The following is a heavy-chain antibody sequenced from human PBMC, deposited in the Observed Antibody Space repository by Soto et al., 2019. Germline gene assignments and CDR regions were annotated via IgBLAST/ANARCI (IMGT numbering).Heavy chain of an antibody. D-gene: IGHD2-21*02. V-gene: IGHV4-30-4*08. CDR2: IHHSGAI. CDR1: GGSIKSDCDH. J-gene: IGHJ6*02. CDR3: AREDDGGDSLDV. Sequence: PSETLSLTCTVAGGSIKSDCDHWTWVRQSPGKGLEWIGYIHHSGAILYNPSFKSRLTISVDTSKNQFSLHLTSVTDADTAVYFCAREDDGGDSLDVWGQGTTVTVSS.